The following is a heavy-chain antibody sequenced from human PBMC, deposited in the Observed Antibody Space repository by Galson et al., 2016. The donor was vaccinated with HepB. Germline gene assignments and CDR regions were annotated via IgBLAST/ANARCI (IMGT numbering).Heavy chain of an antibody. D-gene: IGHD2-15*01. J-gene: IGHJ4*02. CDR2: TYYRSKWYS. CDR1: GDSVSSNSAA. CDR3: ARDWRSWPPDY. V-gene: IGHV6-1*01. Sequence: CAISGDSVSSNSAAWNWIRQSPPRGLEWLGRTYYRSKWYSDNAVSVKSRITINPDTSKNQFYLHLNSVTPEDTAVYYCARDWRSWPPDYWGQGTLVIVSS.